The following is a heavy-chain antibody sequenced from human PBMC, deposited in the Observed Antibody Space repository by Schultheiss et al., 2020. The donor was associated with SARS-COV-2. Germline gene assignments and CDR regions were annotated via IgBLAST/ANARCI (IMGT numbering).Heavy chain of an antibody. V-gene: IGHV4-59*12. CDR1: GGSFSGYY. J-gene: IGHJ4*02. CDR3: ASEYDYGDYGPFNY. CDR2: IYYSGST. D-gene: IGHD4-17*01. Sequence: SETLSLTCAVYGGSFSGYYWSWIRQPPGKGLEWIGYIYYSGSTNYNPSLKSRVTISVDTSKNQFSLKLSSVTAADTAVYYCASEYDYGDYGPFNYWGQGTLVTGSS.